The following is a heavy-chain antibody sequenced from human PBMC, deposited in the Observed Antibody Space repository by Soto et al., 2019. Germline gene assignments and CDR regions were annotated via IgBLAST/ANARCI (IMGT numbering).Heavy chain of an antibody. CDR1: GFTFSSYG. CDR3: AKELLLSGMDV. J-gene: IGHJ6*02. D-gene: IGHD2-15*01. V-gene: IGHV3-33*06. CDR2: IWGGGSKT. Sequence: GGSLRLSCAASGFTFSSYGMHWVRQAPGKGLEWVAVIWGGGSKTYYADSVRGRFTISRDNSKNTLYLQMNSLRAGDTAVYYCAKELLLSGMDVWGQGTTVTVSS.